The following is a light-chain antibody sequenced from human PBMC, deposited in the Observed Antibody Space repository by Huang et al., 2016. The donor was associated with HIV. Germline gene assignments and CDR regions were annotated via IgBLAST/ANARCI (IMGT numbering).Light chain of an antibody. Sequence: EIIMTQSPVTLSLSPGEGATLSCRASQTVSSNYLSWYQQKPGQSPRLLIYGSYTRATGIPARFSGSGSGTDFTLTINSLQPEDFAVYYCQQDYNLPWTFGQGTKVEL. CDR2: GSY. J-gene: IGKJ1*01. V-gene: IGKV3D-7*01. CDR3: QQDYNLPWT. CDR1: QTVSSNY.